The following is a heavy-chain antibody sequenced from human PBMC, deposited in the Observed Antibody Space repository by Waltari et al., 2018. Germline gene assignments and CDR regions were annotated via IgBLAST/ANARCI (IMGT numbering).Heavy chain of an antibody. CDR2: IYYSGST. Sequence: QLQLQESGPGLVKPSETLSLTCTVSGGSISSRSYYWGWIRTPPGKGLEWIGSIYYSGSTYYNPSLKSRVTISVDTSRNQFSLKLSSVTAADTAVYYCARQRGAVRGVMSEFDYWGQGTLVTISS. J-gene: IGHJ4*02. D-gene: IGHD3-10*01. V-gene: IGHV4-39*01. CDR3: ARQRGAVRGVMSEFDY. CDR1: GGSISSRSYY.